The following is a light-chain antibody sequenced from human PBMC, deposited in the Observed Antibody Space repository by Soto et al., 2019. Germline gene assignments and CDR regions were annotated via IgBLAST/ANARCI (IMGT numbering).Light chain of an antibody. Sequence: QSALTQPASVSGSPGQSITISCTGTSSDIGGYNYVSWYQQHPGKAPKIMIYEVSNRPSGVSNRFSGSKSGNTASLTISGLQAEDEADYYCNSYTSTSTRVLFGGGTKLTVL. CDR3: NSYTSTSTRVL. CDR2: EVS. CDR1: SSDIGGYNY. V-gene: IGLV2-14*01. J-gene: IGLJ2*01.